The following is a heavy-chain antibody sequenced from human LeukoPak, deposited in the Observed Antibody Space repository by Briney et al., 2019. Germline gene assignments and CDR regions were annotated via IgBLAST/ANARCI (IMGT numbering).Heavy chain of an antibody. V-gene: IGHV1-69*13. CDR1: GGTFSSYA. J-gene: IGHJ4*02. Sequence: ASVNVSCKASGGTFSSYAISWVRQAPGQGLEWMGGIIPIFGTANYAQKFQGRVTITADESTSAAYMELRSLRSEDTAVYYCARVGLGYYFDYWGQGTLVTVSS. CDR3: ARVGLGYYFDY. CDR2: IIPIFGTA. D-gene: IGHD3-16*01.